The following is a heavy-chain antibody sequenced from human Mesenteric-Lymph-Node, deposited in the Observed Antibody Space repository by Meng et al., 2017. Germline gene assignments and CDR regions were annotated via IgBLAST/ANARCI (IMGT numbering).Heavy chain of an antibody. CDR2: IHHSRSA. V-gene: IGHV4-30-4*01. D-gene: IGHD2-21*01. CDR3: ASFDHIPRRNYFDY. J-gene: IGHJ4*02. Sequence: QVQLQQWGAGLVKPSQTLSLTCTVSGGSISSGGYYWSWIRQHPGKGLEWIGYIHHSRSAYYNPSLKSRVSISVDTSKNQFSLNLNSMTAADTAVYYCASFDHIPRRNYFDYWGQGTLVTVSS. CDR1: GGSISSGGYY.